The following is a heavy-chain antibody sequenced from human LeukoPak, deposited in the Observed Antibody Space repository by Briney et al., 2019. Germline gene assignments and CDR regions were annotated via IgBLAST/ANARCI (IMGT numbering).Heavy chain of an antibody. J-gene: IGHJ4*02. Sequence: GGSLRLSCAASGFTFSNDWMHWVRQAPGKGLEWVSRINTDGSTTTYADSVKGRFTISRDNAKNTLYLQMNSLRVEDTAVYYCARGRGGSYHYWGQGTLVTVSS. CDR1: GFTFSNDW. CDR3: ARGRGGSYHY. V-gene: IGHV3-74*01. D-gene: IGHD1-26*01. CDR2: INTDGSTT.